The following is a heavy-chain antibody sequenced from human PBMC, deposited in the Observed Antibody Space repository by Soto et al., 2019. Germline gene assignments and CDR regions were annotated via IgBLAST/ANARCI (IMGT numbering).Heavy chain of an antibody. CDR3: ASHERGRYFDS. CDR2: IKRKLDGGTV. V-gene: IGHV3-15*07. Sequence: EVQLMESGGGLVKPGGSLRLSCAASGFTFSDAWMNWVRQAPGKGLEWVGRIKRKLDGGTVEYAAPVKGRFTISRDDSKHTLYLQMSSLKTEDAHLYYCASHERGRYFDSWGQGTLVTVSS. CDR1: GFTFSDAW. J-gene: IGHJ4*02.